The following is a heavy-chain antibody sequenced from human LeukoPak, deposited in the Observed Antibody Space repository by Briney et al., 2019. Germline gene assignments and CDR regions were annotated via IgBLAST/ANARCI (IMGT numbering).Heavy chain of an antibody. V-gene: IGHV3-7*01. CDR3: ASGHYADYD. Sequence: GGSLRLSCSVSEITFSDFWMNWVRQAPGKGLEWVASIKKDGSEEYCVDSVRGRFTISRDNAQNSLYLQMNSLRDEDTAVYYCASGHYADYDWGQGTLVTVSS. D-gene: IGHD4-17*01. CDR1: EITFSDFW. J-gene: IGHJ4*02. CDR2: IKKDGSEE.